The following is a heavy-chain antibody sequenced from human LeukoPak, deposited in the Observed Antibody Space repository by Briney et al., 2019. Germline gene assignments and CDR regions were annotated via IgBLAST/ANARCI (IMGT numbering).Heavy chain of an antibody. D-gene: IGHD2-15*01. CDR1: GDTFIPYT. CDR3: ARDHCSPGTCLGGH. Sequence: GASVKVSCKASGDTFIPYTFSWVRQAPGQGLEWIGRIIPSLDVANYAHNFQGRVTLSVDRDTATTYMEVTSLRSEVTAIYYCARDHCSPGTCLGGHWGQGTLVTVSS. J-gene: IGHJ4*02. V-gene: IGHV1-69*04. CDR2: IIPSLDVA.